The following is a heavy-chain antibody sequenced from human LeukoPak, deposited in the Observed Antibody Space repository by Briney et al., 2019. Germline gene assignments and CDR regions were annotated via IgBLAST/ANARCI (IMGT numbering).Heavy chain of an antibody. Sequence: SETLSLTCTVSGCSISSSSYYWGWIRQPPGKGLEWIGSIYYSGSTYYNPSLNSRVTISVNTSKNQFSLKLSSVTAADTAVYYCARDQVEMATKVFDYWGQGTLVTVSS. V-gene: IGHV4-39*07. CDR3: ARDQVEMATKVFDY. CDR1: GCSISSSSYY. D-gene: IGHD5-24*01. J-gene: IGHJ4*02. CDR2: IYYSGST.